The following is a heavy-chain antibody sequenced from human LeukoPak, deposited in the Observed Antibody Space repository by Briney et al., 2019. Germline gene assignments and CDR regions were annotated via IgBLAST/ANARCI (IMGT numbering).Heavy chain of an antibody. CDR3: ARGTGTTAYFDY. V-gene: IGHV3-11*06. Sequence: PGGSLRLSCEASGFTFSDYYMSGVRQAPGKGLEWVSYISSSSSYTKYADSVKGRFTISRDNAKNSLYLQVNSLRAEDTAVYYCARGTGTTAYFDYWGQGTLVTVSS. J-gene: IGHJ4*02. CDR1: GFTFSDYY. D-gene: IGHD1-1*01. CDR2: ISSSSSYT.